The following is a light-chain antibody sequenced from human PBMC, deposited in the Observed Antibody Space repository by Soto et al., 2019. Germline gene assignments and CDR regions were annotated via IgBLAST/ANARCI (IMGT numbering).Light chain of an antibody. Sequence: QSALTQPRSVSGPPGQSVTISCAGTSSDVGGYNYVSWYQQHPGKAPKLMIYDVSKRPSGVPDRFSGSKSGNTASLTISGLQAEDEADYYCCSYAGRYTYIFGTGTKVTVL. J-gene: IGLJ1*01. V-gene: IGLV2-11*01. CDR2: DVS. CDR3: CSYAGRYTYI. CDR1: SSDVGGYNY.